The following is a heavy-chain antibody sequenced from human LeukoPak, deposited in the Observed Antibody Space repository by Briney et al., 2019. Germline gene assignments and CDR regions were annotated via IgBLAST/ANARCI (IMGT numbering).Heavy chain of an antibody. J-gene: IGHJ4*02. CDR2: IYYSGST. D-gene: IGHD1-26*01. CDR1: GGSIGSSSYY. V-gene: IGHV4-39*01. CDR3: ASLRERSYYARGFDY. Sequence: PSETLSLTCTVSGGSIGSSSYYWGWLRQPPGTGLAWIGSIYYSGSTYYNPSLKSRVTISVDTSKNQFSLKLSSVTAADTAVYYCASLRERSYYARGFDYWGQGTLVTVSS.